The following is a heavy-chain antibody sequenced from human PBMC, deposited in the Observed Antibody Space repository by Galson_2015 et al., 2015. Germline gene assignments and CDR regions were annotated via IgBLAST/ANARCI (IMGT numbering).Heavy chain of an antibody. V-gene: IGHV3-48*03. CDR1: GFLFSSYE. D-gene: IGHD3-16*01. CDR2: ISNGGSAI. CDR3: ARDRYYDYSFDY. Sequence: SLRLSCAASGFLFSSYEMNWVRQAPGKGLEWLSHISNGGSAIHYADSVKGRFTISRDNAKNSLFLQMNSLRAEDTAVYYCARDRYYDYSFDYRGQGTLVTVSS. J-gene: IGHJ4*02.